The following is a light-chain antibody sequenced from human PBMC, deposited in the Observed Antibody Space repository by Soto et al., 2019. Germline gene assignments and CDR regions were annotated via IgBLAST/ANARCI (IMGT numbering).Light chain of an antibody. V-gene: IGKV1-39*01. CDR3: QQSYSTLPYV. J-gene: IGKJ2*01. CDR2: AAS. Sequence: DMQMTQSPSSLSASVGDRVTITCRASQSISNYVNWYQQKPGEAPNLLIHAASTLQSGVPSRFIGSGSGTDFTLTITSLQPEDSATYYCQQSYSTLPYVFGQGTKLEIK. CDR1: QSISNY.